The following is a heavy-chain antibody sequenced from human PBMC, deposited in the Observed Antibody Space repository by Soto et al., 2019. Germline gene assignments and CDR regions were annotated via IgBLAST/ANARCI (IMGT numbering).Heavy chain of an antibody. CDR1: GYTFTSYY. J-gene: IGHJ6*02. Sequence: GASVKVSCKASGYTFTSYYMHWVRQAPGQGLECMGIINPSGGSTSYAQKFQGRVTMTRDTSTSTVYMELSSLRSEDTAVYYCARSTGPTTVTTHYYYYGMDVWGQGTTVTVSS. CDR2: INPSGGST. D-gene: IGHD4-4*01. V-gene: IGHV1-46*01. CDR3: ARSTGPTTVTTHYYYYGMDV.